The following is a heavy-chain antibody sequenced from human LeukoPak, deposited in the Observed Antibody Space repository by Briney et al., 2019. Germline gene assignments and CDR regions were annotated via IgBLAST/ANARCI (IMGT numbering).Heavy chain of an antibody. Sequence: ASVKVSCKASGYTFTGYYMHWVRQAPGQGHAWMGWINPNSGGTNYAQTFQGRVTMTRDTSISTAYMELSRLRSDDTAVYYCASECSSTSCYKGFDPWGQGTLVTVSS. V-gene: IGHV1-2*02. D-gene: IGHD2-2*02. CDR3: ASECSSTSCYKGFDP. CDR2: INPNSGGT. CDR1: GYTFTGYY. J-gene: IGHJ5*02.